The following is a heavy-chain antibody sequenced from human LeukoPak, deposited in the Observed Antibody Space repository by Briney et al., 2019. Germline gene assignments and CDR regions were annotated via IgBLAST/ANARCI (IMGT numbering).Heavy chain of an antibody. Sequence: GGSLRLSCAASGFTFSSYAMSRVRQAPGKGLEWVPAISGSGGSTYYADSVKGRFTISRDNSKNTLYLQMNSLRAEDTAVYYCAKVSVPAAIARTTWFDPWGQGTLVTASS. J-gene: IGHJ5*02. CDR3: AKVSVPAAIARTTWFDP. V-gene: IGHV3-23*01. D-gene: IGHD2-2*01. CDR1: GFTFSSYA. CDR2: ISGSGGST.